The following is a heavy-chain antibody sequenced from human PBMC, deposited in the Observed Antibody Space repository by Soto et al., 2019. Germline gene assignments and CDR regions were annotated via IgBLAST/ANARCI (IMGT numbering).Heavy chain of an antibody. CDR2: ISGSGGST. D-gene: IGHD3-22*01. J-gene: IGHJ4*02. Sequence: GGSLRLSCAASGFTFSSYAMSWVRQAPGKGLEWVSAISGSGGSTYYADSVKGRFTISRDNSKNTLYLQMNSLKAEDTAVYYCAKELYYYDSSGYTWDAPLSDFDYWGQGTLVTVSS. CDR3: AKELYYYDSSGYTWDAPLSDFDY. CDR1: GFTFSSYA. V-gene: IGHV3-23*01.